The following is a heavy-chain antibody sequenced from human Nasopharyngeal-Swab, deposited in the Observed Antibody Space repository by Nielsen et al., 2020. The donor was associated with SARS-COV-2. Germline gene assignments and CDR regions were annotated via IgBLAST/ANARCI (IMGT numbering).Heavy chain of an antibody. CDR1: GGSFSGYY. Sequence: SETLSLTCAMSGGSFSGYYWSWIRQPPGKGLEWIGDINHSGSTDYNPSHNSRVTITLDTSKNQFSLKLRSVTAADTAVYYCTEKGYTSSWYFYWGQGTLVTVSS. CDR2: INHSGST. J-gene: IGHJ4*02. D-gene: IGHD6-13*01. CDR3: TEKGYTSSWYFY. V-gene: IGHV4-34*01.